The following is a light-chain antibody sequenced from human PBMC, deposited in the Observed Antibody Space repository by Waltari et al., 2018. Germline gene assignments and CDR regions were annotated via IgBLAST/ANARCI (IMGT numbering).Light chain of an antibody. V-gene: IGLV2-14*01. CDR1: SSDVGGYEY. Sequence: QSALTQPASVSGSPGQSITISCTGTSSDVGGYEYVPWHQQYPGKAPKLMIYEVRNRPSGVSNRFSGSKSGNTASLTISGLQAEDEADYYCSSVTRSSTWVFGGGTKLTVL. CDR3: SSVTRSSTWV. J-gene: IGLJ3*02. CDR2: EVR.